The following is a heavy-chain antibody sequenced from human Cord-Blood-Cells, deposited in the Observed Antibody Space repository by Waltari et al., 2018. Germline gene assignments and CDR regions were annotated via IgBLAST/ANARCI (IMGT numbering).Heavy chain of an antibody. Sequence: GKGLEWIGSIYYSGSTYYNPSLKSRVTISVDTSKNQFSLKLSSVTAADTAVYYCARHFGRNIVVVPAAIDYWGQGTLVTVSS. V-gene: IGHV4-39*01. CDR2: IYYSGST. CDR3: ARHFGRNIVVVPAAIDY. J-gene: IGHJ4*02. D-gene: IGHD2-2*01.